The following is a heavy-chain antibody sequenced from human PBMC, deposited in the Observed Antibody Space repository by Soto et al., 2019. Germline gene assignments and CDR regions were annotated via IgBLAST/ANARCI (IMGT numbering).Heavy chain of an antibody. CDR3: AREGPRGETYYSSGMDV. CDR1: GYTFTSYG. Sequence: QVQLVQSGAEVKKPGASVKVSCKASGYTFTSYGISWVRQAPGQGLEWMGWISAYNGNTNYAQKLQGRVTMTTDTPTSTAYRGRRSLRSDDTAVYYWAREGPRGETYYSSGMDVWGQGTTVTASS. J-gene: IGHJ6*02. CDR2: ISAYNGNT. V-gene: IGHV1-18*01. D-gene: IGHD3-16*01.